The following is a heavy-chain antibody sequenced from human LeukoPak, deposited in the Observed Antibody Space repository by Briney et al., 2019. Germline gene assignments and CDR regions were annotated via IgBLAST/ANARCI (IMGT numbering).Heavy chain of an antibody. J-gene: IGHJ3*02. V-gene: IGHV1-2*02. CDR2: INPNSGGT. CDR1: GYTFTGYY. D-gene: IGHD2-15*01. Sequence: ASVKVSCKASGYTFTGYYMHWVRQATGQGLEWMGWINPNSGGTNYAQKFQGRVTMTRDTSISTAYMELRSLRSDDTAVYYCARSVVVVVAATQEAFDIWDQGTMVTVSS. CDR3: ARSVVVVVAATQEAFDI.